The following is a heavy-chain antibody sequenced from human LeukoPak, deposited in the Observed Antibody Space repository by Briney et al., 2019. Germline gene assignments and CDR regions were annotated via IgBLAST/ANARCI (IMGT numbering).Heavy chain of an antibody. CDR2: IYHSGST. D-gene: IGHD1-26*01. Sequence: SETLSLTCTVSGYSISSGYYWGWIRQPPGKGLEWIGSIYHSGSTYYNPSLKSRVTISVDTSKNQFSLKLRSVTAADTAVYYCARDPGVGASPFDYWGQGTLVTVSS. J-gene: IGHJ4*02. CDR1: GYSISSGYY. CDR3: ARDPGVGASPFDY. V-gene: IGHV4-38-2*02.